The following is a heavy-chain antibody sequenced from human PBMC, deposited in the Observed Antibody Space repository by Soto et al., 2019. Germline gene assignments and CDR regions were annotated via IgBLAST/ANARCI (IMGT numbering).Heavy chain of an antibody. CDR3: ARRSYYYGSGSYLDY. Sequence: PSETLSLTCAVSGGSLSSGGYSWGWIRQPPGKGLGWIGDIYYSGSTYYNPSPKSRVTISVDTSKSQFSLKLSSVTAGDTAVYYCARRSYYYGSGSYLDYWGQGTLVTVSS. CDR2: IYYSGST. CDR1: GGSLSSGGYS. D-gene: IGHD3-10*01. J-gene: IGHJ4*02. V-gene: IGHV4-30-2*05.